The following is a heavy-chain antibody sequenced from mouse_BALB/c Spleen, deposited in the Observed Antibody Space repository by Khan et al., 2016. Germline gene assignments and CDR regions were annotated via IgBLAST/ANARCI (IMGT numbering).Heavy chain of an antibody. V-gene: IGHV1-37*01. CDR3: GRSGDYGWFPY. CDR2: INTYIGDT. CDR1: DYSFTGYF. J-gene: IGHJ3*01. Sequence: VQLKESGPELVKPGASVKISCKASDYSFTGYFMNWVKQSHGKSLEWIGRINTYIGDTFYNQNVKGKATLTVDKSSSTAHMELLSLTSEDSAVYYCGRSGDYGWFPYWGQGTLVTVSA. D-gene: IGHD2-4*01.